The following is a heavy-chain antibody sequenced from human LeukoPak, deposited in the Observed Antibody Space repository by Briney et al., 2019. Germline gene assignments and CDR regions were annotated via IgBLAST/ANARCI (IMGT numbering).Heavy chain of an antibody. J-gene: IGHJ6*02. Sequence: GGSLRLSCEGSAFIFSGHWMNWVRQTPGKGLEWVASIKEDGSERQYVDSVKGRYSISRDSTKGSLFLQLNSLRAEDTAVYYCARAVVITYYDYGMDVWGQGTTVTVSS. CDR1: AFIFSGHW. CDR2: IKEDGSER. CDR3: ARAVVITYYDYGMDV. V-gene: IGHV3-7*03. D-gene: IGHD3-22*01.